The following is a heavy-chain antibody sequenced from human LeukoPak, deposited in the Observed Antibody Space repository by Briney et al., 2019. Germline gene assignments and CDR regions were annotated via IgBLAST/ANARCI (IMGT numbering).Heavy chain of an antibody. CDR3: ARDGYYYDSSGYRLIAFDI. CDR2: ITTSSTI. V-gene: IGHV3-48*02. D-gene: IGHD3-22*01. CDR1: GFTFSSYS. Sequence: GGSLRLSCAASGFTFSSYSMNWVRQAPGKGLEWVSYITTSSTIYYADSVKGRFTISRDNAKNSLYLQMNSLRDEDTAVYYCARDGYYYDSSGYRLIAFDIWRQGTMVTVSS. J-gene: IGHJ3*02.